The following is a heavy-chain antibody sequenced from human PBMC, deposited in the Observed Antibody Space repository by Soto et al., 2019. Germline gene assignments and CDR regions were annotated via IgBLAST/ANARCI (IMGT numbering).Heavy chain of an antibody. CDR2: ISPKSGGT. CDR3: GRGRSGELVVFY. Sequence: QVQLVQSGAEVKESGASVKVSCKASGYTFTGYYIHWVRQAPGQGLEWVGEISPKSGGTRYVQKFQVRVTMTKDTSITTVYMELSNLSPDDTAVYYCGRGRSGELVVFYWGQGTLVTVHS. D-gene: IGHD1-7*01. J-gene: IGHJ4*02. V-gene: IGHV1-2*02. CDR1: GYTFTGYY.